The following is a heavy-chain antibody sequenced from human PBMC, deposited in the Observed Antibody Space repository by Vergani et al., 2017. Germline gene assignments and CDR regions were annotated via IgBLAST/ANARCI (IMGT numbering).Heavy chain of an antibody. V-gene: IGHV4-38-2*01. Sequence: QVQLQESGPGLVKPSETLTLTCDVSDSSIMTNPYWGWFRQSPGKGLEWIGCIHHSGDTHYNSSLKSRVSISIVSSSKFSLILTSVTAADTAIYYCARHRGSGGFFPSSYFYGMDVGGHGTTVTVSS. J-gene: IGHJ6*02. CDR1: DSSIMTNPY. CDR3: ARHRGSGGFFPSSYFYGMDV. CDR2: IHHSGDT. D-gene: IGHD3-10*01.